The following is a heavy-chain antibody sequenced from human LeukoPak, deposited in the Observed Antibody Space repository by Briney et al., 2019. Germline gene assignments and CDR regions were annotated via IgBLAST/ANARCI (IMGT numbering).Heavy chain of an antibody. J-gene: IGHJ4*02. CDR2: ISYDGSNK. CDR1: GFTFSSYG. Sequence: GGSLRLSCAASGFTFSSYGMHWVRQAPGKGLEWVAVISYDGSNKYYADSVKGRFTISRDNSKNTLYLQMNSLRAEDTAVYYCAKALSIFGVVSRGPEYWGQGTLVTVSS. CDR3: AKALSIFGVVSRGPEY. V-gene: IGHV3-30*18. D-gene: IGHD3-3*01.